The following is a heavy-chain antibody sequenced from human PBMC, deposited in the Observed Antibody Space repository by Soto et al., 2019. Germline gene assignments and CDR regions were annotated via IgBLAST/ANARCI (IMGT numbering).Heavy chain of an antibody. D-gene: IGHD5-12*01. Sequence: SVKVSCKASGYTFNRYAISWVRQAPGQGLEWMGGIIPIFGTANYAQKFQGRVTITADESTSTAYMELSSLRSEDTAVYYCARDRDGYNMYYFDYWGQGTLVTVS. CDR1: GYTFNRYA. V-gene: IGHV1-69*13. CDR3: ARDRDGYNMYYFDY. CDR2: IIPIFGTA. J-gene: IGHJ4*02.